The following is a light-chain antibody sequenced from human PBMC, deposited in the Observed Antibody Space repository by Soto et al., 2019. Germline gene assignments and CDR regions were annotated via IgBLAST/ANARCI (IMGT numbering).Light chain of an antibody. V-gene: IGKV1-5*01. J-gene: IGKJ1*01. CDR1: QSIRYY. CDR2: GAS. CDR3: QHHISHSQT. Sequence: DIPLSQFPPTLSPSVGDRVTITCRASQSIRYYLAWYQQMPGKAPKLLIYGASSLQSGVPSRFSGSGSGTEFTLTISSLQPDDFASYCGQHHISHSQTFRQGTMV.